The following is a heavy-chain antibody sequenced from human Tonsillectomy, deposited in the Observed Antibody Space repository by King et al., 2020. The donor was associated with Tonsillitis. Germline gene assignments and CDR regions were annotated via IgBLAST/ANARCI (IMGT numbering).Heavy chain of an antibody. CDR2: IKQDGSQK. CDR3: VRDNSKKQGNIWYDTFDL. Sequence: EVQLVESGGGLVQPGGSRRLSCAASEFTLSSFWMAWVRQAPGKGLEWVANIKQDGSQKHYVDSVQGRFTISRDNAKNSLCLELHSLKAEDTAVYYCVRDNSKKQGNIWYDTFDLWGQGTVLTVSS. D-gene: IGHD1-20*01. J-gene: IGHJ3*01. CDR1: EFTLSSFW. V-gene: IGHV3-7*04.